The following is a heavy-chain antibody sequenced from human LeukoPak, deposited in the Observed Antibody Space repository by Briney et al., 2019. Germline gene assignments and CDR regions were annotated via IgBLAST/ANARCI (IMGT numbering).Heavy chain of an antibody. CDR2: MNPNSGNT. J-gene: IGHJ5*02. D-gene: IGHD3-22*01. CDR3: ARGLRHYYDSRARGPWFDP. Sequence: ASVKVSCKASGYTFTSYDINWVRQATGQGLEWMGWMNPNSGNTGYAQKFQGRVTMTRNTSISTAYMELSSLRPEDTAVYYCARGLRHYYDSRARGPWFDPWGQGTLVTVSS. CDR1: GYTFTSYD. V-gene: IGHV1-8*01.